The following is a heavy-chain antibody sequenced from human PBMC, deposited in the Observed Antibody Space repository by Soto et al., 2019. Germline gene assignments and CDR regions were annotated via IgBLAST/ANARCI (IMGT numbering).Heavy chain of an antibody. CDR3: ACGGSLKPDGMDV. CDR1: GYTFTGYY. D-gene: IGHD2-15*01. Sequence: GASVKVSCKASGYTFTGYYMHWVRQAPGQGLEWMGWINPNSGGTNYAQKSQGWVTMTRDTSISTAYMELSRLRSDDTAVYYCACGGSLKPDGMDVWGQGTTVTISS. CDR2: INPNSGGT. V-gene: IGHV1-2*04. J-gene: IGHJ6*02.